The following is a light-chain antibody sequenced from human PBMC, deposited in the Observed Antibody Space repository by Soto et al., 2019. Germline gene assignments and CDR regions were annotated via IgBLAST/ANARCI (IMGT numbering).Light chain of an antibody. V-gene: IGKV1-17*03. CDR3: LHLNSYPQT. J-gene: IGKJ1*01. CDR1: QDISNY. CDR2: AAS. Sequence: IQMPQSPSAMSASVGDRVTITCRASQDISNYLAWFQQKPGKVPTRMIYAASSLQSGVPSRFRGSGYGSDFTLTGSGLLRGDFSTYVCLHLNSYPQTFGQGTKVEIQ.